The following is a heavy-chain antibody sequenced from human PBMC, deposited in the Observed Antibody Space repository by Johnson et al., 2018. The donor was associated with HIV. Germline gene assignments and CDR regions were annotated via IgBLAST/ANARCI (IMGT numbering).Heavy chain of an antibody. CDR3: ARDRAPVYSSSSSPFDAFDI. CDR2: ILYDGNNK. Sequence: QVQLVESGGGVVQPGRSLRLSCAASGFIFSSYAMHWVRQAPGKGLEWVAVILYDGNNKYYADSVKGRFTISRDNSKNTLYLQMNSLRVDDTAVYYCARDRAPVYSSSSSPFDAFDIWGQGTMVTVSS. V-gene: IGHV3-30-3*01. D-gene: IGHD6-6*01. CDR1: GFIFSSYA. J-gene: IGHJ3*02.